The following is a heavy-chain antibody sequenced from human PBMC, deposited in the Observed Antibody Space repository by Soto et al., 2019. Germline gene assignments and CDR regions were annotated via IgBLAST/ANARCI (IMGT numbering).Heavy chain of an antibody. CDR3: ARHYSSGSRNWFDP. V-gene: IGHV4-34*01. Sequence: LSETLSLTCAVYGGSFSGYYWSWIRQPPGKGLEWIGEINHSGSTNYNPSLKSRVTISVDTSKNQFSLKLSSVTAADTAVFYCARHYSSGSRNWFDPWGQGTLVTVS. D-gene: IGHD6-19*01. CDR2: INHSGST. J-gene: IGHJ5*02. CDR1: GGSFSGYY.